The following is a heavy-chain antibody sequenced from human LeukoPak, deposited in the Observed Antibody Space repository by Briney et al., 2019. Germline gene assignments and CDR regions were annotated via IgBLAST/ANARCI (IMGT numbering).Heavy chain of an antibody. CDR3: ARDPTTVYTVAYYFDS. CDR1: GLSFSGSY. D-gene: IGHD2-2*02. V-gene: IGHV4-34*01. CDR2: LNDRGHT. J-gene: IGHJ4*02. Sequence: PSETLSLTCAVYGLSFSGSYWSWVRQSPEGGLEWIGELNDRGHTNYNPSLQSRLTLSVDTSKKQFSLKLRSVTAADTAIYFCARDPTTVYTVAYYFDSWGQGTQVTVSS.